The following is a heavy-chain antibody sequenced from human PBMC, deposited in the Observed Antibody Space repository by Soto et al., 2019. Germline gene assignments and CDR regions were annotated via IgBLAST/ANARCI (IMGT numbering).Heavy chain of an antibody. CDR1: GGTFSSYA. Sequence: GASVKVSCKASGGTFSSYAISWVRQAPGQGLEWMGGIIPICGTANYAQKFQGRVTMTRNASTSTAYMELSSLRSEDTAVYYCARGQVVVAATDAFDIWGQGTMVTVSS. CDR2: IIPICGTA. J-gene: IGHJ3*02. D-gene: IGHD2-15*01. V-gene: IGHV1-69*05. CDR3: ARGQVVVAATDAFDI.